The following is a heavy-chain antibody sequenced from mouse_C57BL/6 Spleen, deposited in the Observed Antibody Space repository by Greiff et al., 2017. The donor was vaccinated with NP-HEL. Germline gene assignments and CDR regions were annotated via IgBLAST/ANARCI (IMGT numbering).Heavy chain of an antibody. CDR3: AIGFYDYDWYFDV. Sequence: QVQLKEPGAELVKPGASVKVSCKASGYTFTSYWMHWVKQRPGQGLEWIGRIHPSDSDTNYNQKFKGKATLTVDKSSSTAYMQLSSLTSEDSAVYYCAIGFYDYDWYFDVWGTGTTVTVSS. J-gene: IGHJ1*03. CDR1: GYTFTSYW. D-gene: IGHD2-4*01. V-gene: IGHV1-74*01. CDR2: IHPSDSDT.